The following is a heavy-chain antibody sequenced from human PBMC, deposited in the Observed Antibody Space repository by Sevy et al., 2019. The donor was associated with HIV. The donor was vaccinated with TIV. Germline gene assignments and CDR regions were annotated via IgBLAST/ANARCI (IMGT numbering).Heavy chain of an antibody. CDR3: AKGGAARPEF. CDR2: VSGSGSTT. J-gene: IGHJ4*02. V-gene: IGHV3-23*01. Sequence: GGSLRVSCAASGFTFSSYHMSWVRQAPGKGLEWVSAVSGSGSTTYYADSLKGRFTISRDNSKNTVYLQMSSLRADDTALYYCAKGGAARPEFRGQGTLVTVS. CDR1: GFTFSSYH. D-gene: IGHD6-6*01.